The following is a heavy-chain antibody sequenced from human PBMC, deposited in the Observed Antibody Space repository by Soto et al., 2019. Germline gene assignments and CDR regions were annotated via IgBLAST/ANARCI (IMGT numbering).Heavy chain of an antibody. J-gene: IGHJ5*02. Sequence: ASVKVSCKASGYTFTSYAMHWVRQAPGQRLEWMGWINAGNGNTEYSQKFQGRVTITRDTSASTAYMELRSLRSEDTAVYYCAREPYWGWFDPWGQGTLVTVSS. V-gene: IGHV1-3*01. D-gene: IGHD3-16*01. CDR1: GYTFTSYA. CDR3: AREPYWGWFDP. CDR2: INAGNGNT.